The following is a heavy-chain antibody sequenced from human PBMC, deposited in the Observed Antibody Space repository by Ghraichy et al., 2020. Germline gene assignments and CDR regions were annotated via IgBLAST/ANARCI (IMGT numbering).Heavy chain of an antibody. Sequence: GGSLRLSCAASGFTFSSYSMNWVRQAPGKGLEWVSSISSSSSYIYYADSVKGRFTISRDNAKNSLYLQMNSLRAEDTALYYCARVSGELLYAPVDYWGQGTLVTVSS. D-gene: IGHD3-10*01. J-gene: IGHJ4*02. CDR1: GFTFSSYS. CDR2: ISSSSSYI. V-gene: IGHV3-21*01. CDR3: ARVSGELLYAPVDY.